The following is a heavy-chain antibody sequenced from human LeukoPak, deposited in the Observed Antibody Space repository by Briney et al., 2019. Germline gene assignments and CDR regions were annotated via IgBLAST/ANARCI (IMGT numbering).Heavy chain of an antibody. J-gene: IGHJ3*02. CDR3: ARGRDIVATTAAFDI. V-gene: IGHV4-4*02. CDR2: IYHSGST. CDR1: GGSISSSNW. Sequence: SETLSLTCAVSGGSISSSNWWSWVRQPPGKGLEWIGEIYHSGSTNYNPSLKSRVTISVDKSKNQFSLKLSSVTAADTAVYYCARGRDIVATTAAFDIWGQGTMVTVSS. D-gene: IGHD5-12*01.